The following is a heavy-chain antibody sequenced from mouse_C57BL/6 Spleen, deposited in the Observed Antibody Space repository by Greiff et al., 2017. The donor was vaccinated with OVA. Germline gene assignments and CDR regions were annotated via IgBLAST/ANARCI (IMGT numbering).Heavy chain of an antibody. CDR1: GYTFTSYW. Sequence: VQLQQSGAELVMPGASVKLSCKASGYTFTSYWMHWVKQRPGQGLEWIGEIDPSDSYTNYNQKFKGKSTLTVDKSSSTAYMQRSSLTSEDSAVYYCARGRDGNYFDYWGQGTTLTVSS. CDR2: IDPSDSYT. J-gene: IGHJ2*01. D-gene: IGHD2-1*01. V-gene: IGHV1-69*01. CDR3: ARGRDGNYFDY.